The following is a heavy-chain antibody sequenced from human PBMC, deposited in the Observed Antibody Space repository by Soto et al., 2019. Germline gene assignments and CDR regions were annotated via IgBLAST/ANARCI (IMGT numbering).Heavy chain of an antibody. Sequence: GRIGGSALRWGRQAPGQGLEWMGGIIPIFGTANYAQKFQGRVTITADESTSTAYMELSSLRSEDTAMYCCASRYYQYDSPAYPCSLFIWG. J-gene: IGHJ3*02. CDR2: IIPIFGTA. CDR1: GRIGGSA. V-gene: IGHV1-69*01. D-gene: IGHD3-22*01. CDR3: ASRYYQYDSPAYPCSLFI.